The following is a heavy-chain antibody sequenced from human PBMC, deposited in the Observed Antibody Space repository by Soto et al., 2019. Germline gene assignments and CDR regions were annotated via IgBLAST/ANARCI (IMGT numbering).Heavy chain of an antibody. CDR1: GFTFNNAW. CDR3: TTDPYDGRHFNY. V-gene: IGHV3-15*01. D-gene: IGHD3-16*01. CDR2: ISTKTYGGTT. Sequence: EVQLVESGGGLVKPGGSLRLSCAASGFTFNNAWMSWVRQAPGNGLEWVGRISTKTYGGTTDYAAPVKGRFTISRDDSKNTLYLQMNSLRTEDTAMYYCTTDPYDGRHFNYWGQGTLVTVSS. J-gene: IGHJ4*02.